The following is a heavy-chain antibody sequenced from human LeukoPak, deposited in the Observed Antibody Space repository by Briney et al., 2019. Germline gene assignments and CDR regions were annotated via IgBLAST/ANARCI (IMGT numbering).Heavy chain of an antibody. D-gene: IGHD3-22*01. J-gene: IGHJ4*02. CDR2: INHSGST. CDR3: ARGTLSDYDSSGYSIFFDY. V-gene: IGHV4-34*01. CDR1: GGSFSGYY. Sequence: SETLSLTCAVYGGSFSGYYWSWIRQPPGKGLEWTGEINHSGSTNYNPSLKSRVTISVDTSKNQFSLKLSSVTAADTAVYYCARGTLSDYDSSGYSIFFDYWGQGTLVTVSS.